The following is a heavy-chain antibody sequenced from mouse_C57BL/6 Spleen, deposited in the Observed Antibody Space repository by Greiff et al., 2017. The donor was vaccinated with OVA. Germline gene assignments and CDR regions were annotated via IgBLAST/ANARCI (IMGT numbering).Heavy chain of an antibody. J-gene: IGHJ3*01. CDR1: GYTFTSYW. Sequence: VKLQQPGAELVRPGSSVKLSCKASGYTFTSYWMDWVKQRPGQGLEWIGNIYPSDSETHYNQKFKDKATLTVDKSSSTAYMQLSSLTSEDSAVYYCARGYDFPSWFAYWGQGTLVTVSA. D-gene: IGHD2-4*01. CDR3: ARGYDFPSWFAY. CDR2: IYPSDSET. V-gene: IGHV1-61*01.